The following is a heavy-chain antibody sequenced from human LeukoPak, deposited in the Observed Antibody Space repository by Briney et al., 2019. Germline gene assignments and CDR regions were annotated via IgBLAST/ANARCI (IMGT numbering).Heavy chain of an antibody. CDR2: ISGGGGTT. CDR3: AKDREGLSSGYDLEYFDY. J-gene: IGHJ4*02. D-gene: IGHD5-12*01. Sequence: GGSLRLSCAASGFTFSSYAMNWVRQAPGKGLEWVSGISGGGGTTYYADSVKGRFTISRDNSKNTLFLQMNSLRAEDTAVYYCAKDREGLSSGYDLEYFDYWGEGTLVSVCS. CDR1: GFTFSSYA. V-gene: IGHV3-23*01.